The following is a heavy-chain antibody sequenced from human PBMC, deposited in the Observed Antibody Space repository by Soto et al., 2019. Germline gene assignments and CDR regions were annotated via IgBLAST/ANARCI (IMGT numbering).Heavy chain of an antibody. D-gene: IGHD1-26*01. V-gene: IGHV1-2*02. Sequence: ASVKVSCKTSGYYFSGYYIHWVRQAPGQGLEWLGWFNPSSGGTNYAQKFQGRVTMTSDTSIRTAYIDLSSLRSDDTAVYYCASQGESGYIDYWAKGTLVTVSS. CDR2: FNPSSGGT. J-gene: IGHJ4*02. CDR1: GYYFSGYY. CDR3: ASQGESGYIDY.